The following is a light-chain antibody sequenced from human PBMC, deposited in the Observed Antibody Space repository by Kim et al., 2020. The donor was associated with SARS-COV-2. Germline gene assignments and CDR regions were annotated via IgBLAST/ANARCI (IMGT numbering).Light chain of an antibody. J-gene: IGLJ2*01. CDR2: EVS. Sequence: QSALTQPPSASGSPGQSVTISCTGTSSDVGGNNYVSWYQQHPGKAPKLMIYEVSKRPSGVPDRFSGSKSDNTASLTVSGLQAGDEADYYCCSYSVTNTVVFGGGTKLTVL. V-gene: IGLV2-8*01. CDR3: CSYSVTNTVV. CDR1: SSDVGGNNY.